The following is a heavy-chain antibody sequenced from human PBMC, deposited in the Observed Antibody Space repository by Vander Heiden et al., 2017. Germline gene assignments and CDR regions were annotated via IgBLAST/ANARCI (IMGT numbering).Heavy chain of an antibody. J-gene: IGHJ6*02. D-gene: IGHD6-19*01. CDR2: ISYDGSNK. V-gene: IGHV3-30*03. CDR1: G. Sequence: GMHWVRQAPGKGLEWVAVISYDGSNKYYADSVKGRFTISRDNSKNTLYLQMNSLGAEDTAVYYCASGKSSGWYSGRAYYYGMDVWGQGTTVTVSS. CDR3: ASGKSSGWYSGRAYYYGMDV.